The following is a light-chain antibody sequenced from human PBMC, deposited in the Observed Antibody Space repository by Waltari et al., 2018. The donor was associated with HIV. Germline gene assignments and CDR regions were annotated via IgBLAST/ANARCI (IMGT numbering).Light chain of an antibody. V-gene: IGLV1-51*01. CDR3: SAWDVSLGAGV. CDR2: DNN. CDR1: SSNLGNRF. Sequence: QSVLTQPPSVSAAPGQEVTISCSGSSSNLGNRFVSWYQHVPGAAPKLLIDDNNQRPSGIPDRFSGSKSGTSANLGITGLQTGDEADYFCSAWDVSLGAGVFGGGTKLTVL. J-gene: IGLJ2*01.